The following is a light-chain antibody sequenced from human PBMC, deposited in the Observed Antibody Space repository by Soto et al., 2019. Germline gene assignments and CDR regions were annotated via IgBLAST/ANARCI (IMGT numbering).Light chain of an antibody. CDR3: AVGCNGIVSTVV. Sequence: QSVLTQPPSASGAPGQRVTISCSGSSSSIGSNTLDWYQQLPGPAPKLLIYGNDQRPLGVHDRLSASRTGTSVSLAISGLQPGEEGTYYYAVGCNGIVSTVVFGGGTKVTVL. CDR2: GND. CDR1: SSSIGSNT. V-gene: IGLV1-44*01. J-gene: IGLJ3*02.